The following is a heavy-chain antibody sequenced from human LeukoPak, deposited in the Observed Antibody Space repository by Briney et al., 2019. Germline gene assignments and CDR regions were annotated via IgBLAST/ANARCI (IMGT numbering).Heavy chain of an antibody. CDR1: GGSISSSNYY. D-gene: IGHD2-15*01. CDR3: ARVRDCSGGGCYSDYFDY. V-gene: IGHV4-39*07. J-gene: IGHJ4*02. Sequence: SETLSLTCTVSGGSISSSNYYWGRIRQPPGKGLEWFGSIYYGGSTYYNPSLKSRVTISVDTSKNQFSLKLSSVTAADTAVYYCARVRDCSGGGCYSDYFDYWGQGTLVTVSS. CDR2: IYYGGST.